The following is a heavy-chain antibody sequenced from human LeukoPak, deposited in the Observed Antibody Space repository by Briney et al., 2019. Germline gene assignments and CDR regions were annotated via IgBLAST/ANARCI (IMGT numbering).Heavy chain of an antibody. Sequence: GASVKVSCKASGYTFTSYGISWVRQAPGQGLEWMGWISAYNGNTNYAQKLQGRVTMTTDTSTSTAYMELRSLRSDDTAVYYGARDLRGYCSSTSCLPGGYWGQGTLVTVSS. D-gene: IGHD2-2*01. CDR1: GYTFTSYG. CDR2: ISAYNGNT. CDR3: ARDLRGYCSSTSCLPGGY. J-gene: IGHJ4*02. V-gene: IGHV1-18*01.